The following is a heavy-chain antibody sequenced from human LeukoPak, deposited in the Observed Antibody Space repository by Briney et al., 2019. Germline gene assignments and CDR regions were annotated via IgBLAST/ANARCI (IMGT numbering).Heavy chain of an antibody. D-gene: IGHD3-10*01. V-gene: IGHV4-34*01. J-gene: IGHJ3*02. CDR2: INHSGST. CDR1: GGSFSGYY. Sequence: SETLSLTCAVYGGSFSGYYWSWIRQPPGKGLEWIGEINHSGSTNYNPSLKSRVTIAVDTSKNQFSLKLSSVTAADTAVYYCARDGGSGLPGAFYIWGQGTMVTVSS. CDR3: ARDGGSGLPGAFYI.